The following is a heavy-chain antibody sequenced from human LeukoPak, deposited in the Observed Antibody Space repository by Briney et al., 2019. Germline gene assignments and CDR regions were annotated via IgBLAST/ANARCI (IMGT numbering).Heavy chain of an antibody. J-gene: IGHJ3*02. V-gene: IGHV3-21*01. CDR1: GFTFSSYS. D-gene: IGHD3-16*01. CDR3: GRDMGGAFDM. CDR2: ISSSSSYI. Sequence: GGSLRLSCAASGFTFSSYSMNWVRQAPGKGLEWVSSISSSSSYIYYADSVKGQFTISRDNAKSSVYLQMNSLRAGDTAVYYCGRDMGGAFDMWGQGTMVTVSS.